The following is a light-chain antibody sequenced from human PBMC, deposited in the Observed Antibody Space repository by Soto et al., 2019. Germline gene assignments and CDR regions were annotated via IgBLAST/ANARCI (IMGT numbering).Light chain of an antibody. Sequence: VLTQSPATLSVFPGERATLSCRASQSVDSNLAWYQQKPGQAPRLLIYGASTRATGISARFSGSGSGTEFTLTISSLQSEDFGVYHCQQYNNWWTFGQGTKVDIK. CDR3: QQYNNWWT. CDR2: GAS. CDR1: QSVDSN. V-gene: IGKV3-15*01. J-gene: IGKJ1*01.